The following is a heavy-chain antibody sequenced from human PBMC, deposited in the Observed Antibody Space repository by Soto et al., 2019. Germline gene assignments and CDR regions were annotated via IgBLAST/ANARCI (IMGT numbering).Heavy chain of an antibody. Sequence: QVQLVQSGAEVKKPGASVKVSCKASGYTFTSYYMHWVRQAPGQGLEWMGIINPSGGSTSYAQKFQGRVTMTRDTSTSTVYMELSSLRSEDTAVYYCARTAPTWIQLWEENYDQDYWGQGTLVTVSS. CDR3: ARTAPTWIQLWEENYDQDY. CDR1: GYTFTSYY. J-gene: IGHJ4*02. D-gene: IGHD5-18*01. CDR2: INPSGGST. V-gene: IGHV1-46*01.